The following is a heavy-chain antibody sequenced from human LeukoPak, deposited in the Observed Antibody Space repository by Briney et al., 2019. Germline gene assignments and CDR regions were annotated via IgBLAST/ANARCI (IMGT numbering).Heavy chain of an antibody. CDR1: GFTFSSYS. D-gene: IGHD1-26*01. CDR2: ISSSSSYI. Sequence: GSLRLSCAASGFTFSSYSMNWVRQAPGKGLEWVSSISSSSSYIYYADSVKGRFTISRDNAKNSLYLQMNNLRVEDTALYYCARDKASGSSYGSSFHFWGQGTMVTVSS. V-gene: IGHV3-21*01. CDR3: ARDKASGSSYGSSFHF. J-gene: IGHJ3*01.